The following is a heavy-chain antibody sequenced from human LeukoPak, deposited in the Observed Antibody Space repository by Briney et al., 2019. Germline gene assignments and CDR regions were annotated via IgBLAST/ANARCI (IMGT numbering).Heavy chain of an antibody. CDR2: ISGSGGST. J-gene: IGHJ4*02. D-gene: IGHD6-19*01. Sequence: GGSLRLSCAASGFTFSSYAMGWVRQAPGKGLEWVSAISGSGGSTYYADSVKGRFTISRDNSKNTLYLQMNSLRAEDTAVYYCAKGPGGSGWLPIDFDYWGQGTLVTVSP. V-gene: IGHV3-23*01. CDR3: AKGPGGSGWLPIDFDY. CDR1: GFTFSSYA.